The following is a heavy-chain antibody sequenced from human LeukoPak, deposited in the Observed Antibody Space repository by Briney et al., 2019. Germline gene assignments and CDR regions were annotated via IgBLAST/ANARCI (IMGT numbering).Heavy chain of an antibody. CDR3: AKAELGVDTFFDY. J-gene: IGHJ4*02. CDR1: GFTVSSNY. V-gene: IGHV3-23*01. CDR2: LSGSGAGT. D-gene: IGHD3-3*01. Sequence: GGSLRLSCAASGFTVSSNYMNWVRQAPGRGLEWVATLSGSGAGTYYSDSVQGRFTISRDNSKRTLFLQMNSLRAEDTAFYYCAKAELGVDTFFDYWGQGTLVTVSS.